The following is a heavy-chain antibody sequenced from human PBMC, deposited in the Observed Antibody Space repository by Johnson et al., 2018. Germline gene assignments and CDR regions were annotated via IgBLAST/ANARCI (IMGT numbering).Heavy chain of an antibody. CDR1: GFSFSDHY. J-gene: IGHJ3*02. CDR3: TTVLQYFDGPPQGDAFDI. CDR2: ISSSSSTI. V-gene: IGHV3-11*04. Sequence: QVQLVESGGGLVKPGGSLRLSCAASGFSFSDHYMSWIRQTPGKGLEWISYISSSSSTIYYADSVKGRFTISRDNAKKSLYLQMNSLRAEDTAVDYCTTVLQYFDGPPQGDAFDILGQGTMVTVSS. D-gene: IGHD3-9*01.